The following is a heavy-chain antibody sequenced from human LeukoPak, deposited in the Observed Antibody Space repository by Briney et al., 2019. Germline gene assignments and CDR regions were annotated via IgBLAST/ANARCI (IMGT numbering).Heavy chain of an antibody. CDR1: GFTVTNYG. J-gene: IGHJ4*02. V-gene: IGHV3-30*02. CDR2: IRYDGNLE. D-gene: IGHD3-16*01. Sequence: GGSLRLSCAASGFTVTNYGIHWVRQAPGKGLEWVALIRYDGNLEPYAESMKGRFTVSRDNSKNTVYLYLSGLRAEDTALYYCARDWAWATDFWGQGNLVTVSS. CDR3: ARDWAWATDF.